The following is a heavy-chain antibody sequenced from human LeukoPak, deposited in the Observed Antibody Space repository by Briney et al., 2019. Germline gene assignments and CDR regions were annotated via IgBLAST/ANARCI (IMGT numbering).Heavy chain of an antibody. CDR1: GFSFREYY. D-gene: IGHD1-26*01. CDR2: ISSGSSYT. CDR3: ARSGGTYGWFDP. V-gene: IGHV3-11*03. J-gene: IGHJ5*02. Sequence: GGSLRLSCAASGFSFREYYMSWIRQAPGKGLEWVSCISSGSSYTNYTDSVKGRFTISRDNAKRSLYLQMNSLTAEDTAVYYCARSGGTYGWFDPWGQGTLVTVSS.